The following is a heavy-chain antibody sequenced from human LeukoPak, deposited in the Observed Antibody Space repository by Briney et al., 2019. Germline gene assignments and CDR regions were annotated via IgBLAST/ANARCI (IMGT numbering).Heavy chain of an antibody. CDR3: AREIGDYYGSGRSRTPDNWFDP. D-gene: IGHD3-10*01. CDR1: GGSLSSGDYY. Sequence: SETLSLTCTVSGGSLSSGDYYWSWIRQPPGKGLEWIGYIYYSGSTYCNPSLKSRVTISVDTSKNQFSLKLSSVTAADTAVYYCAREIGDYYGSGRSRTPDNWFDPWGQGTLVTVSS. V-gene: IGHV4-30-4*01. CDR2: IYYSGST. J-gene: IGHJ5*02.